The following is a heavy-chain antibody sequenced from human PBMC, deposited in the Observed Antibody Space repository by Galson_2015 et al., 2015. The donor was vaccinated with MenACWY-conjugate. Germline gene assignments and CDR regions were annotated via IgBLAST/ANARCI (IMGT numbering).Heavy chain of an antibody. J-gene: IGHJ4*02. CDR3: VRDGYSSRPLLGY. CDR2: IKQDGSEK. CDR1: GFTFSSYW. D-gene: IGHD6-13*01. Sequence: SLRLSCAASGFTFSSYWMSWVRQAPGKGLEWVANIKQDGSEKYYVDSVKGRFTISRDNAKNSLYLQMNSLRAEDTAVYYCVRDGYSSRPLLGYWGQGTLVTVSS. V-gene: IGHV3-7*03.